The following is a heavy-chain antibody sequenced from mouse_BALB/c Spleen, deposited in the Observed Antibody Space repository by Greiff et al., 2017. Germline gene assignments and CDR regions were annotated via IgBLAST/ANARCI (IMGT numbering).Heavy chain of an antibody. CDR3: TNDYDGYYYAMDY. D-gene: IGHD2-4*01. V-gene: IGHV1-5*01. CDR2: IYPGNSDT. CDR1: GYTFTSYW. J-gene: IGHJ4*01. Sequence: EVKVVESGTVLARPGASVKMSCKASGYTFTSYWMHWVKQRPGQGLEWIGAIYPGNSDTSYNQKFKGKAKLTAVTSTSTAYMELSSLTNEDSAVYYCTNDYDGYYYAMDYWGQGTSVTVSS.